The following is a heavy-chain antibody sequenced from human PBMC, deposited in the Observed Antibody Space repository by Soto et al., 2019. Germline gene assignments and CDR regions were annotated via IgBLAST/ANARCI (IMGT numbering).Heavy chain of an antibody. CDR2: IYNDGTYS. CDR1: GFIFKMYW. D-gene: IGHD3-10*01. CDR3: TRGPRPISTGTGTY. Sequence: EVQRVESGGGLVQPGGSVRLSCAAAGFIFKMYWMHLVRQSAGKGLVWISRIYNDGTYSDYADSVRGRFTISRNNVNDTLYLQMNNLRAEASGLYYCTRGPRPISTGTGTYWGQGTQVTVSS. V-gene: IGHV3-74*01. J-gene: IGHJ4*02.